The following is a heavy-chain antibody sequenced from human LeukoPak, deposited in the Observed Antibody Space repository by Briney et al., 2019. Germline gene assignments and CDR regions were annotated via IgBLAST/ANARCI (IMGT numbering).Heavy chain of an antibody. V-gene: IGHV1-69*06. Sequence: GASVKVSCKASGGTFSSYSISWVRQAPGQGLEWMGGIIPIFGTANYAQKFQGRVTITADKSTSTAYMELSSLRSEDTAVYYCASSVVVVTAMDNYYYYMDVWGKGTTVTVSS. J-gene: IGHJ6*03. CDR2: IIPIFGTA. CDR3: ASSVVVVTAMDNYYYYMDV. CDR1: GGTFSSYS. D-gene: IGHD2-21*02.